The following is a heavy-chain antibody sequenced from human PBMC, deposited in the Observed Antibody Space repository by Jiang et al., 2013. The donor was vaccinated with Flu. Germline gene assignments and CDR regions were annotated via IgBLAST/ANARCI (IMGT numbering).Heavy chain of an antibody. Sequence: KPSETPVPQLHCLWWLHPRLLLELGPAVPTEGTGVAWIYVSHGTTDYNPSFRSRVTMSVDTTKNQFALKLTSVTAADTAIYYCARYLAETGDNAFDVWGQGASVTVSS. V-gene: IGHV4-59*01. CDR1: WLHPRLL. CDR2: VSHGTT. D-gene: IGHD3-16*01. CDR3: ARYLAETGDNAFDV. J-gene: IGHJ3*01.